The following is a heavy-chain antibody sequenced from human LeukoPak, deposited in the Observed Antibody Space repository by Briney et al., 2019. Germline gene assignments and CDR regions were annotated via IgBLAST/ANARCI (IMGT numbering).Heavy chain of an antibody. J-gene: IGHJ5*02. D-gene: IGHD2-2*01. CDR2: IYYSGST. CDR3: ASERALGYCSSTSCYSNWFDP. Sequence: SETLSLTCTVSGGSISSYYWSWIRQPAGKGLEWIGSIYYSGSTYYNPSLKSRVTISVDTSKNQFSLKLSSVTAADTAVYYCASERALGYCSSTSCYSNWFDPWGQGTLVTVSS. V-gene: IGHV4-4*07. CDR1: GGSISSYY.